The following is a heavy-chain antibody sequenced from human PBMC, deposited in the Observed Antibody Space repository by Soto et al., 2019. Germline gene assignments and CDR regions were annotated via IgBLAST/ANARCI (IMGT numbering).Heavy chain of an antibody. V-gene: IGHV1-8*01. D-gene: IGHD1-26*01. J-gene: IGHJ4*02. CDR2: MNPKSGDT. CDR3: XRGGYSVVGATVY. CDR1: GYTFTDYG. Sequence: QVQLVQSGAEVKMPGASVKVSCKASGYTFTDYGINWVRQATGQGLEWMGWMNPKSGDTVYAQKFQGRGSMTRATXXXXXXXXXXXXXXXXXXXXXXXRGGYSVVGATVYWGQGTLVTVSS.